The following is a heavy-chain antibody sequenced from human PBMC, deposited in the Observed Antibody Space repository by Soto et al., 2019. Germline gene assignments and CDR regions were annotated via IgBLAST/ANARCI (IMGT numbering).Heavy chain of an antibody. CDR1: GGSISGSSYY. V-gene: IGHV4-39*01. Sequence: SETLSLTCTVSGGSISGSSYYWGWIRQPPGKGLEWIGAIHYTGRTYYKPSLKSRVTISVDTSKNQFSLKLNSVTAADTAIYYCAVGYCSSTSCSREYFQHWGQGTVVTVSS. D-gene: IGHD2-2*01. J-gene: IGHJ1*01. CDR2: IHYTGRT. CDR3: AVGYCSSTSCSREYFQH.